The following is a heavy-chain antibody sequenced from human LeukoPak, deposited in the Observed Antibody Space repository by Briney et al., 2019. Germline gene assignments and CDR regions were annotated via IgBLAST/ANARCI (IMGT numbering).Heavy chain of an antibody. D-gene: IGHD2-2*01. CDR1: GFTFSSYG. V-gene: IGHV3-30*18. CDR3: AKAVVPAAIPDY. CDR2: ISYDGSNK. Sequence: GGSLRLSCAASGFTFSSYGMPWVRQVPGKGLEWVAVISYDGSNKYYADSVKGRFTISRDNSKNTLYLQMNSLRAEDTAVYYCAKAVVPAAIPDYWGQGTLVTVSS. J-gene: IGHJ4*02.